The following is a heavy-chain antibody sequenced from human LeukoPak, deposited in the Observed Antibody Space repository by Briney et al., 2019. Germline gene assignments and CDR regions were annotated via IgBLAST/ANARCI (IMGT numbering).Heavy chain of an antibody. V-gene: IGHV1-8*01. Sequence: EASVKVSCKASEYTFTSYDINWVRQATGQGLEWMGWMNPNSGNTGYAQKFQGRVTMTRNTSISTAYMELSSLRSEDTAVYYCARKFPGWWYYYGSGSSNDFDYWGQGTLVTVSS. CDR1: EYTFTSYD. CDR3: ARKFPGWWYYYGSGSSNDFDY. CDR2: MNPNSGNT. J-gene: IGHJ4*02. D-gene: IGHD3-10*01.